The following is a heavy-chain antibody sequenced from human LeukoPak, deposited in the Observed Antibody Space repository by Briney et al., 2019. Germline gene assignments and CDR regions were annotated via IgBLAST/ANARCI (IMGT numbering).Heavy chain of an antibody. CDR2: ISSSSSYI. J-gene: IGHJ4*02. CDR1: GFTFSSYS. V-gene: IGHV3-21*01. CDR3: AFCSGGSCPAMDY. D-gene: IGHD2-15*01. Sequence: GGSLRLSCAASGFTFSSYSMNWVRQAPGKGLEWVSSISSSSSYIYYADSVKSRFTISRDNAKNSLYLQMNSLRAEDTAVYYCAFCSGGSCPAMDYWGQGTLVTVSS.